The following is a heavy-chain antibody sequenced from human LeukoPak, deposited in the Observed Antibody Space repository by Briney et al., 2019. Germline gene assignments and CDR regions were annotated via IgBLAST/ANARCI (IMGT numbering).Heavy chain of an antibody. V-gene: IGHV4-34*01. CDR3: ARCLGFRIGSSWYPDAFDI. Sequence: SETLSLTCAVYGESLSNYYWTWIRQSPGKGLEWIGEVTHSGSTNYNPSLKSRVTISVDTSKSQFSLKVDSVTAADTAIYYCARCLGFRIGSSWYPDAFDIWGQGTMVTVSS. J-gene: IGHJ3*02. D-gene: IGHD6-13*01. CDR2: VTHSGST. CDR1: GESLSNYY.